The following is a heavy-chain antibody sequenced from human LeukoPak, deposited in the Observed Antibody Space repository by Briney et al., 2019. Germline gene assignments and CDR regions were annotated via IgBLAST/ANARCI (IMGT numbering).Heavy chain of an antibody. CDR2: ISSSSTYI. CDR1: GFTFRSYS. CDR3: ARPHPRTVFGVFSYYYGMDV. Sequence: GGSLRLSCAASGFTFRSYSMNWVRQAPGKGLEWVSSISSSSTYIYYADSVKGRFIISRDNAKNSLYLQMNSLRAEDTAVYYCARPHPRTVFGVFSYYYGMDVWGQGTTVTVSS. V-gene: IGHV3-21*01. D-gene: IGHD3-3*01. J-gene: IGHJ6*02.